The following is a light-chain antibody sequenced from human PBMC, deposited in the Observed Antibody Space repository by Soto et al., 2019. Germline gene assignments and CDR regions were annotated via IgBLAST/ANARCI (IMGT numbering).Light chain of an antibody. Sequence: DIQMTQSPSTLSGSGGDRVTITCRARQTISSWLAWYQQKPGKAPKLLIYKASTLKSGVPSRFSGSGSGTEFTLTISSLQPDDFATYYCQHYHSYSEAFGQGTKVELK. J-gene: IGKJ1*01. CDR2: KAS. CDR1: QTISSW. V-gene: IGKV1-5*03. CDR3: QHYHSYSEA.